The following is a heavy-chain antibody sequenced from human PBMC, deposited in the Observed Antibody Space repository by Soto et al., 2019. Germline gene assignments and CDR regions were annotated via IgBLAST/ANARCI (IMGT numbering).Heavy chain of an antibody. J-gene: IGHJ4*02. Sequence: SVKVSCKASGGTFSSYAISWVRQAPGQGLEWMGGNIPIFGTANYAQKLQGRVTITADESTSTAYMELSSLISEDTAVYYCASRMTTVVSFDYWGQGTLVTVSS. CDR3: ASRMTTVVSFDY. CDR2: NIPIFGTA. CDR1: GGTFSSYA. V-gene: IGHV1-69*13. D-gene: IGHD4-17*01.